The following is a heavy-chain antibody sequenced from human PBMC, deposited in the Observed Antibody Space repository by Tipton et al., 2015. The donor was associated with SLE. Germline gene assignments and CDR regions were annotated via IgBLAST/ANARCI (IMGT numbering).Heavy chain of an antibody. CDR3: ARDRVGYSYGDAFDI. J-gene: IGHJ3*02. Sequence: TLSLTCTVSGGSISSHYWSWIRQPPGKGLEWIGYIYYSGSTYYNPSLKSRVTISVDTSKNQFSLKLSSVTAADTAVYYCARDRVGYSYGDAFDIWGQGTMVTVSS. CDR1: GGSISSHY. V-gene: IGHV4-59*11. D-gene: IGHD5-18*01. CDR2: IYYSGST.